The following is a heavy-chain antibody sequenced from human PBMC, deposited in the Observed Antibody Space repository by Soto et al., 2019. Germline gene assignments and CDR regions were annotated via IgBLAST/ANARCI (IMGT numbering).Heavy chain of an antibody. J-gene: IGHJ6*03. D-gene: IGHD3-10*01. Sequence: QVQLQQWGAGLLKPSETLSLTCAVYGGSLSGYQWSWIRQTPRKGLEWIGGINDSGDINYNPSLKSRVTILVDSPKKQISLRLSSVTAADTAVYYCARGLILWFGELSRRGGYYYYMDVWGKGTTVTVSS. CDR2: INDSGDI. CDR1: GGSLSGYQ. CDR3: ARGLILWFGELSRRGGYYYYMDV. V-gene: IGHV4-34*01.